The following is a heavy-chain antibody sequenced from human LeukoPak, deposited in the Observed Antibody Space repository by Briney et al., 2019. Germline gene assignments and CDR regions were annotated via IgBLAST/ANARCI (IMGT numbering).Heavy chain of an antibody. V-gene: IGHV4-38-2*02. CDR3: ARDKMVRGVISFQKANNWFDP. CDR1: GYSISSGYY. J-gene: IGHJ5*02. Sequence: SETLSLTCTVSGYSISSGYYWGWIRQPPGKGLEWIGSIYHSGGTYYNPSLKSRVTISVDTSKNQFSLKLSSVTAADTAVYYCARDKMVRGVISFQKANNWFDPWGQGTLVTVSS. CDR2: IYHSGGT. D-gene: IGHD3-10*01.